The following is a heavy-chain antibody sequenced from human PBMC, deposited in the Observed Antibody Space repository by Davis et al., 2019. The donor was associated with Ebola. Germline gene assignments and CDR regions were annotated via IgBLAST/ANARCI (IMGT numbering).Heavy chain of an antibody. CDR3: AIPDCSGANCYSVYIKN. CDR2: IWYDGSRE. D-gene: IGHD2-15*01. Sequence: GGSLRLSCAASGFTFRSYGMHWVRQAPDKGLEWVAVIWYDGSREYYGDSVKGRFTISRDNSNNLLYLQMNSLRAEDTAVYYCAIPDCSGANCYSVYIKNWGQGTLVTVSS. J-gene: IGHJ4*02. V-gene: IGHV3-33*08. CDR1: GFTFRSYG.